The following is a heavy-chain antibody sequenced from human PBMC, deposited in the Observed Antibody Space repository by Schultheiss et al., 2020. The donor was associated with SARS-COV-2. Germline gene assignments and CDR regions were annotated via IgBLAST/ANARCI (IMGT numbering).Heavy chain of an antibody. D-gene: IGHD3-16*01. CDR1: GDSVNTGSFF. J-gene: IGHJ4*02. CDR3: ARGEDDPVWGRLGY. CDR2: VYYSGST. V-gene: IGHV4-61*01. Sequence: SETLSLTCTVSGDSVNTGSFFWSWIRQPPGKGLEWIGYVYYSGSTYYNPSLKSRVTISLDTSKNQFSLRLNSMTAADTAVYYCARGEDDPVWGRLGYWGQGTLVTVSS.